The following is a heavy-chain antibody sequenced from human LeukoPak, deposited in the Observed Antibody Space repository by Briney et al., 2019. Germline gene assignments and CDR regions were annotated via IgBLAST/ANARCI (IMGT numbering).Heavy chain of an antibody. CDR3: SSGYYNFPFDY. CDR2: ISGSGGST. Sequence: GGSLRLSWAASGFTFSSYATSWGRQAPGNGREWGSAISGSGGSTFYAASVKGRFTISRDNSKNTLYLQMNSVRAEDTAVYYCSSGYYNFPFDYWGQGTLVTVSS. J-gene: IGHJ4*02. D-gene: IGHD3-22*01. CDR1: GFTFSSYA. V-gene: IGHV3-23*01.